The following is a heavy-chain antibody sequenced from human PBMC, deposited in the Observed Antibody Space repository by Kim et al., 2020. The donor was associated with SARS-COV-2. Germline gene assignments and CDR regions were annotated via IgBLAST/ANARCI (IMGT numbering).Heavy chain of an antibody. CDR3: AGAFDY. Sequence: ASVKVSCKASGYTFTAYYMHWVRQAPGQGLEWVGWINTDTGDTKYAQNFQGRVTMTRDPSIRTAYMDLSGLESGDTAVYYCAGAFDYGGRGALVTVSS. CDR2: INTDTGDT. V-gene: IGHV1-2*02. J-gene: IGHJ4*02. CDR1: GYTFTAYY.